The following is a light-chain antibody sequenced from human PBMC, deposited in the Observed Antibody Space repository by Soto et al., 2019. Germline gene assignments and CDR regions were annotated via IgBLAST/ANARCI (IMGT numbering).Light chain of an antibody. Sequence: QSVLTQPPSASGTPGRRVTISCSGSSSNIESNTVTWYQQLPGTAPKLVIYSNYDRPSGVPDRFSGSTSGTSASLVIRGLQSEDEADYYCAAWDDILNGYVFGTGTKLTVL. CDR2: SNY. J-gene: IGLJ1*01. V-gene: IGLV1-44*01. CDR3: AAWDDILNGYV. CDR1: SSNIESNT.